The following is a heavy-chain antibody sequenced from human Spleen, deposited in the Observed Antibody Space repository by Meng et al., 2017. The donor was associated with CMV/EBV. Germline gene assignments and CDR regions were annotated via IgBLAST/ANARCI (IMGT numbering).Heavy chain of an antibody. Sequence: GESLKISCVASGFTFSSYVKHWVRQAPGKGLECVAFISYDGRNEYYADSVKGRFTISRDNSKNTLYLQMNSLRPEETAIYYCAKDLLLFGGANAYFDYWGQGTLVTVSS. V-gene: IGHV3-30*18. CDR1: GFTFSSYV. J-gene: IGHJ4*02. D-gene: IGHD3-16*01. CDR2: ISYDGRNE. CDR3: AKDLLLFGGANAYFDY.